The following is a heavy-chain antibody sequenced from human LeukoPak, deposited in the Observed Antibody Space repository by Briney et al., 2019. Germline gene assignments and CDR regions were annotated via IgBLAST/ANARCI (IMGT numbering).Heavy chain of an antibody. CDR3: ARGRLKRTLRYYFDY. CDR1: GYTFTSYD. CDR2: MNPNSGNT. J-gene: IGHJ4*02. D-gene: IGHD2-8*01. V-gene: IGHV1-8*01. Sequence: ASVKVSFKASGYTFTSYDVNWVRPAAGQGLEGMGWMNPNSGNTGYAQKFQGRVTMTRNTSISTAYMELSSLRSEDTAVYYCARGRLKRTLRYYFDYWGQGTLVTVSS.